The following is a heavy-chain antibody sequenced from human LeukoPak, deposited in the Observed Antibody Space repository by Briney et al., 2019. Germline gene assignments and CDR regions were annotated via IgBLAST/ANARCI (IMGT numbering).Heavy chain of an antibody. J-gene: IGHJ5*02. CDR1: GGTFSSYA. D-gene: IGHD1-26*01. CDR3: PRGWSGAQTSAGGNWFDP. V-gene: IGHV1-69*05. Sequence: ASVTVSCKASGGTFSSYAISWVRQPPGQGLEWKGGIIPIFGTANYAQKFQGRVTITTDESTSTAYMELSSLRSEDTAVYYCPRGWSGAQTSAGGNWFDPWGQGTLVTVSS. CDR2: IIPIFGTA.